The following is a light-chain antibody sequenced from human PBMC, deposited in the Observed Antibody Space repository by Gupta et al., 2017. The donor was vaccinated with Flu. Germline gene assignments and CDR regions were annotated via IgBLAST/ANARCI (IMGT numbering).Light chain of an antibody. CDR3: NSRECTDNHQGV. CDR2: AKD. Sequence: HSVINSYARWYKQKPRQAPVLIIYAKDIPHSGIPDRFSGSSSENTASLTITGAQAEDEAEYYCNSRECTDNHQGVFGGGTKLTVL. V-gene: IGLV3-19*01. J-gene: IGLJ3*02. CDR1: SVINSY.